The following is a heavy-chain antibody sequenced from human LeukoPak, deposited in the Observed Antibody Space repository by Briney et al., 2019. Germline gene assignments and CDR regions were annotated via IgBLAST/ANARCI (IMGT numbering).Heavy chain of an antibody. V-gene: IGHV3-30*02. J-gene: IGHJ4*02. CDR1: GFTFSSYA. CDR2: IRHDASSQ. CDR3: TRDSPRDY. Sequence: GGSLRLSCAASGFTFSSYAMHWVRQAPGKGLEWMAFIRHDASSQYYADSVKGRFTISRDSAKNSLYLQMNSLRAEDTAIYYCTRDSPRDYWGQGTLVTVSS.